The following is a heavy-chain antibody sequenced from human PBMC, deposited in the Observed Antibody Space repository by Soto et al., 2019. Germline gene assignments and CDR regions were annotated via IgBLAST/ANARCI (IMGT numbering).Heavy chain of an antibody. CDR1: GFTFSSYA. Sequence: EVQRLESGGGLVQPGGSLRLSCAASGFTFSSYAMSWVRQAPGKGLEWVSAISGSGGSTYYADSVKGRFTISRDNSKNTLYLQMSSLIAEDTAVYYCANAMYYYGSGSYYFYYWCQVTLVTVSS. CDR2: ISGSGGST. J-gene: IGHJ4*02. D-gene: IGHD3-10*01. V-gene: IGHV3-23*01. CDR3: ANAMYYYGSGSYYFYY.